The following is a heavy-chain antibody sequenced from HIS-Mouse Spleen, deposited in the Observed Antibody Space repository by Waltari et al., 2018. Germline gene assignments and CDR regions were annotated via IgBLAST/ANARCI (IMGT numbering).Heavy chain of an antibody. V-gene: IGHV3-48*01. CDR3: ARRKRKSVLLVDY. Sequence: EVQLVESGGGLVQPGGSLRLSCAASGFTFSSYSMNWVRLAPGKGVECVSYSSISSSTIYYSDSVKGRFTISRDNAKTSLYLQMNSLRAEDTAVYYCARRKRKSVLLVDYWGQGTLVTVSS. J-gene: IGHJ4*02. CDR2: SSISSSTI. D-gene: IGHD3-10*01. CDR1: GFTFSSYS.